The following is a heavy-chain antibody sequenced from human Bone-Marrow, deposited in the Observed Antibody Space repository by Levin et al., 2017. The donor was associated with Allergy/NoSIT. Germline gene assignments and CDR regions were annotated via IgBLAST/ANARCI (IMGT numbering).Heavy chain of an antibody. J-gene: IGHJ4*02. CDR2: ITFDGSVK. D-gene: IGHD5-18*01. CDR1: GVSFSRYA. Sequence: GGSLRLSCAASGVSFSRYAMHWVRQAPGKGLDWVAVITFDGSVKYYADSVRGRFTISRDNSKNTLYLQMNSLRAEDTAVYYCAREFTADSYYFDYWGQGTLVTVSS. CDR3: AREFTADSYYFDY. V-gene: IGHV3-30*04.